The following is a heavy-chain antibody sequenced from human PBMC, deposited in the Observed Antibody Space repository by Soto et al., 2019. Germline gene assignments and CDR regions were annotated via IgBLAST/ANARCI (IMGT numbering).Heavy chain of an antibody. Sequence: PSETLSLTCTVSGGSISSGGYYWSWIRQHSGKGLEWIGYIYYSGSTYYNPSLKSRVTISVDTSKNQFSLKLSSVTAADTAVYYCARVLGWRNWFDPWGQGTLVTVSS. D-gene: IGHD2-15*01. CDR1: GGSISSGGYY. CDR3: ARVLGWRNWFDP. J-gene: IGHJ5*02. V-gene: IGHV4-31*03. CDR2: IYYSGST.